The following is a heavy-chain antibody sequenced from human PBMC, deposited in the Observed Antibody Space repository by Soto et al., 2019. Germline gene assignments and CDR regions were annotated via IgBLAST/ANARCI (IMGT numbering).Heavy chain of an antibody. CDR1: AGSTSPSDHH. Sequence: SEELSHPCSGTAGSTSPSDHHVGCIGQPPGKGLEWIASIKYSGTTFYNPSLKSRVTLSVDTSKNQFALKLSSVTAAETAVYYCARHGINGSYYDAFDIWGQGTMVT. D-gene: IGHD1-26*01. V-gene: IGHV4-39*01. CDR3: ARHGINGSYYDAFDI. CDR2: IKYSGTT. J-gene: IGHJ3*02.